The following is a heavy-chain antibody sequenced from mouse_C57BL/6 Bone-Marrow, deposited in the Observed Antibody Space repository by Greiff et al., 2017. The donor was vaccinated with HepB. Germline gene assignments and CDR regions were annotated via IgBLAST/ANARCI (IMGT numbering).Heavy chain of an antibody. D-gene: IGHD1-1*01. CDR3: TTGDYGSSTYYAMDF. V-gene: IGHV14-4*01. CDR1: GFTINDDY. Sequence: EVQLQQSGAELVRPGASVKLSCTASGFTINDDYMHWVKQRPEQGLAWIGWIDPENGDTDYDSKFQGKATITADTSSNTAYLQLSSLTSEDTAVYYCTTGDYGSSTYYAMDFWGQGTGVTVSA. CDR2: IDPENGDT. J-gene: IGHJ4*01.